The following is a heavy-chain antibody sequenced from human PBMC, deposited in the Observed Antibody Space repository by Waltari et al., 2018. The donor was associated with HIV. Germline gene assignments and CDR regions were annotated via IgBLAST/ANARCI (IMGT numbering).Heavy chain of an antibody. V-gene: IGHV3-21*02. J-gene: IGHJ5*02. CDR1: GFIFNHYR. D-gene: IGHD6-6*01. Sequence: EVQLVESGGGPVKPGESLRLSCVTSGFIFNHYRINWVRQAPGKGPEWVSSISSSGNFKHYADSVKGRFTISRDNAENSLYLQMNGLRAEDTAIYYCARDSRGSTWSLNWFDPWGQGTLVTVSS. CDR2: ISSSGNFK. CDR3: ARDSRGSTWSLNWFDP.